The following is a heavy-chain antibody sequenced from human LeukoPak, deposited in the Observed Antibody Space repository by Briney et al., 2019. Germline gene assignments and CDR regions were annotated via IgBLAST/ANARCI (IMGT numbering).Heavy chain of an antibody. J-gene: IGHJ6*03. D-gene: IGHD3-10*01. CDR1: GGSISSSIYF. V-gene: IGHV4-39*01. CDR2: IHYSGST. CDR3: ARQLYSSGSYYAPMDV. Sequence: PSETLTLTCTVSGGSISSSIYFWGWIRQPPGKGLEWTGSIHYSGSTYHDPSLKSRVTVSLDTSKNQFSLKLSSVIATDTAVYYCARQLYSSGSYYAPMDVWGKGTTVTISS.